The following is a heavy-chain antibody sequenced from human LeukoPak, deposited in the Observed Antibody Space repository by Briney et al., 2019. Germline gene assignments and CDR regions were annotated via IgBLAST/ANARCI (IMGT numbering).Heavy chain of an antibody. CDR1: GYTFTIYY. V-gene: IGHV1-46*01. J-gene: IGHJ5*02. Sequence: VASVKVSCKASGYTFTIYYMHWVRQAPGQGLEWMGIINPSGGSTSYAQKFQGRVTMTRDTSPRTVYMELSSLRSEDTAVYYCARGSQHLVPKRWFDPWGQGTLLSVPS. D-gene: IGHD6-13*01. CDR3: ARGSQHLVPKRWFDP. CDR2: INPSGGST.